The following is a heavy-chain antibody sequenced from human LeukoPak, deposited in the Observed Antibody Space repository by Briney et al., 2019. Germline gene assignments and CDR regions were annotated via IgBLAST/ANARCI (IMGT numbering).Heavy chain of an antibody. V-gene: IGHV4-61*02. CDR2: IYTSGST. CDR1: GGSISSGSYY. J-gene: IGHJ5*02. D-gene: IGHD6-25*01. Sequence: PSQTLSLTCTVSGGSISSGSYYWSWIRQPAGEGLEWIGRIYTSGSTNYNPSLKSRVTISVDTSKNQFSLKLSSVTAADTAVYYCARHGRRWFDPWGQGTLVTVSS. CDR3: ARHGRRWFDP.